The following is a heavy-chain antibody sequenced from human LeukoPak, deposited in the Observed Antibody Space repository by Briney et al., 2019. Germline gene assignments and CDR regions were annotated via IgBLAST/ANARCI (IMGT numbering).Heavy chain of an antibody. V-gene: IGHV4-34*01. Sequence: PSETLSLTCAVYGGSFSGYYWSWIRQPPGKGLEWIGEINHSGSTNYNPSLKSRVTISVDTSKNQFSLKLSSVTAADTAVYYCARVSGTVATDYWGQGTLVTVSS. CDR1: GGSFSGYY. D-gene: IGHD3-10*01. J-gene: IGHJ4*02. CDR2: INHSGST. CDR3: ARVSGTVATDY.